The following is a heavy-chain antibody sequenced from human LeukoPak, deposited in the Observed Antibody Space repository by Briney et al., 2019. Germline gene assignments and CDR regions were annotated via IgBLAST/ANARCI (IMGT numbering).Heavy chain of an antibody. CDR1: GITLSNYG. J-gene: IGHJ4*02. CDR3: AKRGVVIRVFLVGFHKEAYYFDS. D-gene: IGHD3-10*01. CDR2: ISGSGGGA. Sequence: GGSLRLSCAVSGITLSNYGMSWVRQAPGKGLEWVAGISGSGGGAQYADSVKCRFTISRDNAKNRLYLHMNSLRAEDTAMYFCAKRGVVIRVFLVGFHKEAYYFDSWGQGVLVTVSS. V-gene: IGHV3-23*01.